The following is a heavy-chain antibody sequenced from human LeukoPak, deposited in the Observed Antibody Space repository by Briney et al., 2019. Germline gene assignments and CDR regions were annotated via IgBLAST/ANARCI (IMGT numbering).Heavy chain of an antibody. J-gene: IGHJ4*02. V-gene: IGHV1-18*01. D-gene: IGHD7-27*01. CDR3: ARGNWGHFDY. Sequence: ASVKVSCKASGYTFTSNAIVWVRQAPGQGLECMGWTFNGYTKYAQNLQGRVTMAADTSTTTAYMELRSLRSDDTAVYYCARGNWGHFDYWGQETLVTVSS. CDR2: TFNGYT. CDR1: GYTFTSNA.